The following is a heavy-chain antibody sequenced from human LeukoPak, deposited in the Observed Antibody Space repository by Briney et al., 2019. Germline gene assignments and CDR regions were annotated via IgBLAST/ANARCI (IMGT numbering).Heavy chain of an antibody. V-gene: IGHV5-51*01. Sequence: GGSLKISCKGSGYRFITYWISWVRQMPGKGLEWMWIIYPGGSDTKYSASFQGQFTISTDKSISTVYLQWSTLKASDSAMYYCARPGLEGGNSPYYFDYWGQGTLVTVSS. CDR2: IYPGGSDT. D-gene: IGHD4-23*01. CDR1: GYRFITYW. CDR3: ARPGLEGGNSPYYFDY. J-gene: IGHJ4*02.